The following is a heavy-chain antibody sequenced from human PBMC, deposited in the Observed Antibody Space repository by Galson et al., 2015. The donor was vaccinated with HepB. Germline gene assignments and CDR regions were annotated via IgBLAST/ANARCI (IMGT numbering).Heavy chain of an antibody. CDR3: AREGDGSFDY. CDR1: AYTFTTYP. J-gene: IGHJ4*02. CDR2: INTNTGNP. D-gene: IGHD3-16*01. V-gene: IGHV7-4-1*02. Sequence: SVKVSCKASAYTFTTYPINWVRQAPGQGLEWMGWINTNTGNPTYAQGFTGRFVFSLDTSVTTAYLQISSLKAEDTAVCYCAREGDGSFDYWGQGTLVTVSS.